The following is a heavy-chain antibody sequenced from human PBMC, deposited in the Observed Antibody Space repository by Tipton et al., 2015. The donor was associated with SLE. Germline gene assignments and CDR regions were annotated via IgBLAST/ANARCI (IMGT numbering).Heavy chain of an antibody. V-gene: IGHV3-23*01. J-gene: IGHJ4*02. CDR3: AKDPNYYDSSALFDY. Sequence: SLRLSCAASGFTFSSYAMSWVRQAPGKGLEWVSAISGSGGSTYYADSVKGRFTISRDNSKNTLYLQMNSLRAEDTAVYYCAKDPNYYDSSALFDYWGQGTLVTVSS. CDR1: GFTFSSYA. CDR2: ISGSGGST. D-gene: IGHD3-22*01.